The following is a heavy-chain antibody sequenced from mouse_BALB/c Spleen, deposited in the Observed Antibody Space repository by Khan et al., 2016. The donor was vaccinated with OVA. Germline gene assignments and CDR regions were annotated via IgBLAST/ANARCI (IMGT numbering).Heavy chain of an antibody. CDR2: ISYSGNT. Sequence: EVKLLESGPGLVKPSQSLSLTCNVTGYSITTDYAWNWIRQFPGNKLEWMGYISYSGNTKYNPSLKSRISITRDTSKNQFFLQLKSVTTEDTARYYCARVYGGDFDYWGQGTTLTVSS. J-gene: IGHJ2*01. CDR1: GYSITTDYA. D-gene: IGHD1-1*01. V-gene: IGHV3-2*02. CDR3: ARVYGGDFDY.